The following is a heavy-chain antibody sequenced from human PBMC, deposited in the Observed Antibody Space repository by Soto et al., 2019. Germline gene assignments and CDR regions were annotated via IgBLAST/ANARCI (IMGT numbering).Heavy chain of an antibody. CDR3: ARVGADWTGLDY. Sequence: SVKVSCKASGGTFSSYAISWVRQAPGQGLEWMGGIIPIFGTANYAQKFQGRVTITADESTSTAYMELSSLRSEDTAVYYCARVGADWTGLDYWGQGTLVTVSS. D-gene: IGHD1-1*01. V-gene: IGHV1-69*13. CDR1: GGTFSSYA. J-gene: IGHJ4*02. CDR2: IIPIFGTA.